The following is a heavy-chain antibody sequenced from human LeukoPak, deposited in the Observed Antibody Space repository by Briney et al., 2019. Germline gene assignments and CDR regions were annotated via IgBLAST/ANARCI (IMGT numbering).Heavy chain of an antibody. Sequence: SGPTLVKPTQTLTLTCTFSGFSLSTRGVGVGWIRQPPGKALEWLSLIYWDDDKRYSPSLKSRLTITKDTSKNQVVLTMTNMDPVDTATYYCAHSYGDTRYFQHWGQGTLVTVSS. CDR2: IYWDDDK. CDR1: GFSLSTRGVG. J-gene: IGHJ1*01. D-gene: IGHD4-17*01. CDR3: AHSYGDTRYFQH. V-gene: IGHV2-5*02.